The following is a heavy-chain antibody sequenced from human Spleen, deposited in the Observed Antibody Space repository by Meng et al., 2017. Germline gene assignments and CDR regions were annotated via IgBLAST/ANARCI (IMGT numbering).Heavy chain of an antibody. D-gene: IGHD2-15*01. CDR2: ISGSGGST. CDR3: AKDAEVVVVAATFWYFDY. Sequence: GGSLRLSCAASGFSVSHNYMSWVRQAPGKGLEWVSAISGSGGSTYYADSVKGRFTISRDNSKNTLYLQMNSLRAEDTAVYYCAKDAEVVVVAATFWYFDYWDQGTLVTVSS. CDR1: GFSVSHNY. J-gene: IGHJ4*02. V-gene: IGHV3-23*01.